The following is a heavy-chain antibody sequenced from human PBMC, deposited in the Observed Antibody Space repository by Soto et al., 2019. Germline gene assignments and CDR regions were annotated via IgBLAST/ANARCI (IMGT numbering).Heavy chain of an antibody. CDR3: ARHGQLSSMTNYSDS. CDR1: GYSFTSYW. CDR2: IYPGDSDT. J-gene: IGHJ4*02. Sequence: PGESLKISCKGSGYSFTSYWIAWVRQMPGKGLECMGIIYPGDSDTRYSPSFQGQVTISVDKSINTAYLQWSSLRASDTAIYYCARHGQLSSMTNYSDSWGKGARVTV. D-gene: IGHD4-4*01. V-gene: IGHV5-51*01.